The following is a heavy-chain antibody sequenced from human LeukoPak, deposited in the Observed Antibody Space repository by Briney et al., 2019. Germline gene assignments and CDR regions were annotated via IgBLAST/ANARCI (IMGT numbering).Heavy chain of an antibody. D-gene: IGHD2-2*01. CDR3: AKEKGSTYGSDI. J-gene: IGHJ3*02. CDR1: GFTFSNDA. CDR2: ISGCGSRA. Sequence: GGSLRLSCAASGFTFSNDAMSWGRQAPGQGLGWVSAISGCGSRASYADAAQGRFTISRENSKKTLYLQMNSLIAAAPAVYYCAKEKGSTYGSDIWGQGTMVTVSS. V-gene: IGHV3-23*01.